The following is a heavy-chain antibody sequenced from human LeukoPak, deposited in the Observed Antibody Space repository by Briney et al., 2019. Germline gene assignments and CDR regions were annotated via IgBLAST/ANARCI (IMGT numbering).Heavy chain of an antibody. V-gene: IGHV4-34*01. CDR1: GFTFSSYS. Sequence: PGGSLRLSCAASGFTFSSYSMNWVRQPPGKGLEWIGEINHSGSTNYNPSLKSRVTISVDTSKNQFSLKLSSVTAADTAVYYCARGSGYWGQGTLVTVSS. CDR2: INHSGST. J-gene: IGHJ4*02. D-gene: IGHD3-10*01. CDR3: ARGSGY.